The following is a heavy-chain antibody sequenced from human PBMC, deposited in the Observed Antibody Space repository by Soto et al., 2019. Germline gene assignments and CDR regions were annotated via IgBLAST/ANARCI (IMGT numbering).Heavy chain of an antibody. CDR1: SGTISSDNW. J-gene: IGHJ4*02. Sequence: SETLSLTYAVCSGTISSDNWWSWVRQPPGKGLEWIAEIYHTGTINYNPSLKSRVTISVDTSRNQFSLYLSSVTAADTAVYYCARRPTKVTTDYFDYWGQGTLVTVSS. CDR3: ARRPTKVTTDYFDY. CDR2: IYHTGTI. D-gene: IGHD4-17*01. V-gene: IGHV4-4*02.